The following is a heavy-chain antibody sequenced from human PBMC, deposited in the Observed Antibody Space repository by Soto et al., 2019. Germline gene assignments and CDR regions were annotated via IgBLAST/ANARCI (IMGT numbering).Heavy chain of an antibody. CDR3: ARNWEQQLVFDY. V-gene: IGHV3-66*01. Sequence: EVPLVESGGGLVQPGGSLRLSCAASGFTVSNNYMSWVRQAPGKGLEWVSIIYSGGSTYYADSVKGRFTISRDNSKNTLYLQMNSLRAEDTAVYYCARNWEQQLVFDYWGQGTLVTVSS. CDR2: IYSGGST. J-gene: IGHJ4*02. CDR1: GFTVSNNY. D-gene: IGHD6-13*01.